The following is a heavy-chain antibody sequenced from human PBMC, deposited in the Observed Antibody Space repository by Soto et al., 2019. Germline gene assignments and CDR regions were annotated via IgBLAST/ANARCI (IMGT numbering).Heavy chain of an antibody. CDR2: ISYDGSNK. CDR3: AKNPGYYYDSTGYHFDY. Sequence: PGGSLRLSCAASGFTFSSYAMHWVRQAPGKGLEWVAVISYDGSNKYYADSVKGRFTISRDNSKNTLYLQMNSLRAEDTAVYYCAKNPGYYYDSTGYHFDYWGQGTLVPVSS. J-gene: IGHJ4*02. CDR1: GFTFSSYA. D-gene: IGHD3-22*01. V-gene: IGHV3-30-3*01.